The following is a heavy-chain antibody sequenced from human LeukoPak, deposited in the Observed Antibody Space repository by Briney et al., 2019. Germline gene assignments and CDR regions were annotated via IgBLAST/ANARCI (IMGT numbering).Heavy chain of an antibody. CDR1: GFTFSSYS. CDR2: ISSSSSYI. J-gene: IGHJ6*03. Sequence: PGGSLRLSCAASGFTFSSYSMNWVRQAPGKGLEWVPSISSSSSYIYYADSVKGRFTISRDNAKNSLYLQMNSLRAEDTAVYYCARDLGYCSSTSCSYMDVWGKGTTVTVSS. V-gene: IGHV3-21*01. CDR3: ARDLGYCSSTSCSYMDV. D-gene: IGHD2-2*01.